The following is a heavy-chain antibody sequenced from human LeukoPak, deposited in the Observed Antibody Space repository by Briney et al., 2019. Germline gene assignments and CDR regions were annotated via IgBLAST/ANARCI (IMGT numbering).Heavy chain of an antibody. V-gene: IGHV1-2*02. CDR1: GYTFTGYY. J-gene: IGHJ4*02. Sequence: ASVKVSCKASGYTFTGYYMHWVRQAPGQGLEWMGWINPNSGGTNYPQKFQGRVTMTRDTSISTAYMELSRLRSDDTAVYYCARGVVVAATLLFDYWGQGTLVTVSS. CDR3: ARGVVVAATLLFDY. CDR2: INPNSGGT. D-gene: IGHD2-15*01.